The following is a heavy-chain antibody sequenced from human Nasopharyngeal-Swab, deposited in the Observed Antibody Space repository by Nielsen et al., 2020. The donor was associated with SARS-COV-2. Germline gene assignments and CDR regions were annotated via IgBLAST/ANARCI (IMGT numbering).Heavy chain of an antibody. CDR3: SRVGGATNHYYYYMDV. J-gene: IGHJ6*03. CDR1: GFTFSSYS. Sequence: GESLKISCAASGFTFSSYSMNWVRQAPGKGLEWVSFISSSSSYIYYADSVKGRFTISRDNAKNTLYLQRNSLWGEDTAVYYCSRVGGATNHYYYYMDVWGKGTTVTVSS. V-gene: IGHV3-21*01. D-gene: IGHD1-26*01. CDR2: ISSSSSYI.